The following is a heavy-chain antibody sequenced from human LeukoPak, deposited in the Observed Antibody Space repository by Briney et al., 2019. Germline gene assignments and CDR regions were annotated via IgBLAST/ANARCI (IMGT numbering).Heavy chain of an antibody. CDR1: GFTFSNYS. V-gene: IGHV3-21*01. CDR3: ARALHPYSGTPRDNWFDP. D-gene: IGHD1-26*01. CDR2: ISSSSSYI. J-gene: IGHJ5*02. Sequence: GGSLRLSCAASGFTFSNYSMNWVRQAPGKGLEWVSSISSSSSYIYYADSVKGRFTISRDNAKNSLYLQMNSLGAEDTAVYYCARALHPYSGTPRDNWFDPWGQGTLVTVSS.